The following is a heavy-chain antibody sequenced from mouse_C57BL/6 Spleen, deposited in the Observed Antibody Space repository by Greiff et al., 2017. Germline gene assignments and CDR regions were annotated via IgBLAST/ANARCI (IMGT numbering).Heavy chain of an antibody. D-gene: IGHD1-1*01. CDR2: IDPSDSYT. CDR3: ARLPPLITTVVEDDY. CDR1: GYTFTSYW. V-gene: IGHV1-59*01. Sequence: QVQLQQPGAELVRPGTSVKLSCKASGYTFTSYWMHWVKQRPGQGLEWIGVIDPSDSYTNYNQKFKGKATLTVDTSSSTAYMQLSSLTSEDSAVYYCARLPPLITTVVEDDYWGQGTTLTVSS. J-gene: IGHJ2*01.